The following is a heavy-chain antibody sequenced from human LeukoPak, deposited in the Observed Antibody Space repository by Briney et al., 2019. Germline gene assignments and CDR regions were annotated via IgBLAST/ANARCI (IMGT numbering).Heavy chain of an antibody. CDR2: VNLKSGYT. CDR3: ARVDGSPDY. J-gene: IGHJ4*02. Sequence: ASVKVCCKASGYTFTKFDINWVRQATGQGLEWMGWVNLKSGYTGYAQKFQGRVTITRDTSINTAYMELSSLRSEDTAVYYCARVDGSPDYWGQGTLVTVSS. V-gene: IGHV1-8*03. D-gene: IGHD2-15*01. CDR1: GYTFTKFD.